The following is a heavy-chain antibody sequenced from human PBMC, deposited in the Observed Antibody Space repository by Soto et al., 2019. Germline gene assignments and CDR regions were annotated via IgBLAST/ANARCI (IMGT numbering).Heavy chain of an antibody. Sequence: GGSLRLSCAASGFTFSSYVMSWVRQAPGKGLEWVSAISGSGGSTYYADSVKGRFTISRDNSKNTLYLQMNSLRAEDTAVYYCAKAIAAAVPLYGMDVWGQGTTVTVSS. J-gene: IGHJ6*02. CDR3: AKAIAAAVPLYGMDV. V-gene: IGHV3-23*01. CDR1: GFTFSSYV. D-gene: IGHD6-13*01. CDR2: ISGSGGST.